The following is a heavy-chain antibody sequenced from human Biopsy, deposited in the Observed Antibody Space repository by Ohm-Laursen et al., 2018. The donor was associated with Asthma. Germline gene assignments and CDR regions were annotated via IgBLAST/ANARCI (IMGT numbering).Heavy chain of an antibody. CDR2: ISVYNGNT. Sequence: GASVKVSCKTSGYTFNSAGITWVRQAPGQGLEWMGWISVYNGNTKVAQKLQDRVTMITDTSTSTAYMELRSLGSDDTVVYFCARAVDYSHYYGIDVWGQGTTVTVS. CDR1: GYTFNSAG. CDR3: ARAVDYSHYYGIDV. D-gene: IGHD3-10*01. J-gene: IGHJ6*02. V-gene: IGHV1-18*01.